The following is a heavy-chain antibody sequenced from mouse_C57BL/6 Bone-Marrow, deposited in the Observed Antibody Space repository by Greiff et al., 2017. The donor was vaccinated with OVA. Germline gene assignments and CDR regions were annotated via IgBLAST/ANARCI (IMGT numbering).Heavy chain of an antibody. D-gene: IGHD1-1*01. CDR2: IDPETGGT. J-gene: IGHJ4*01. Sequence: VKLMEPGAELVRPGASVTLSCKASGYTFTDYEMHWVKQTPVHGLEWIGAIDPETGGTAYNQKFKGKAILTADKSSSTAYMELRSLTSEDSAVYYCTGGFTAVVAMDYYAMDNWGQGPSVTVSS. V-gene: IGHV1-15*01. CDR1: GYTFTDYE. CDR3: TGGFTAVVAMDYYAMDN.